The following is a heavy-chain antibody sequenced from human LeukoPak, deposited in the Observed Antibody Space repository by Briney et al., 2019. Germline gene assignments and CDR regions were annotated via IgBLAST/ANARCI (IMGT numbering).Heavy chain of an antibody. D-gene: IGHD2-2*01. J-gene: IGHJ4*02. V-gene: IGHV3-23*01. CDR1: GFTFSNQG. Sequence: GASLRLSCAASGFTFSNQGMSWVRQAPGKGLEWVSSISGSGGSTYYADSVKGRFTISRDNSKNTLYLQMNTLRAEDTAVYHCAPLSIPSGEFDYWGQGTLVTVSS. CDR3: APLSIPSGEFDY. CDR2: ISGSGGST.